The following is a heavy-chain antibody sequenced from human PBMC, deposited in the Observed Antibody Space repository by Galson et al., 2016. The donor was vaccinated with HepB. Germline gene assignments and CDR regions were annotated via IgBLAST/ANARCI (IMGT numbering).Heavy chain of an antibody. D-gene: IGHD1-1*01. Sequence: SVKVSCKASGYTFNNYGVNWVRQAPGQGLEWMGWIRTYSGDTYYAQNLRGRVTMTTDTSTRTAYMELRSLRSDDTAMSYCAREQDVGYAMDVWGQGTTVAFSS. CDR2: IRTYSGDT. CDR3: AREQDVGYAMDV. J-gene: IGHJ6*02. V-gene: IGHV1-18*01. CDR1: GYTFNNYG.